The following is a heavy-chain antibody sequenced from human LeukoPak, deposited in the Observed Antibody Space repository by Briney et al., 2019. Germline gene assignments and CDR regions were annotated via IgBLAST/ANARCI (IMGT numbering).Heavy chain of an antibody. V-gene: IGHV4-59*01. CDR3: ATRSTGVAATFDS. D-gene: IGHD2-15*01. CDR2: IYDSGNT. Sequence: SETLSLTCTVSGGSISSYYWSWLRQPPGKGLEWIGYIYDSGNTNYNPSLKSRVTISVDTSKNQFSLKLSSVAAADTAVYYCATRSTGVAATFDSWGQGALVTVSS. CDR1: GGSISSYY. J-gene: IGHJ4*02.